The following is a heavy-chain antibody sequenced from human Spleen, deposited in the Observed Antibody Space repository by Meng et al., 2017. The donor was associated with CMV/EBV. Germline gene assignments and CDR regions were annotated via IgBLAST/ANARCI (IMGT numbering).Heavy chain of an antibody. CDR2: IRSKTNSYAT. Sequence: GGSLRLSCAASGFTFSGSAMHWVRQASGKGLEWVGRIRSKTNSYATAYTASVKGRFTISRDDSKNTAYLQMNSLKTEDTAVYYCVVSEKAYCSSGRCYNDYYYCGMDVWGQGTTVTVSS. CDR3: VVSEKAYCSSGRCYNDYYYCGMDV. D-gene: IGHD2-15*01. V-gene: IGHV3-73*01. J-gene: IGHJ6*02. CDR1: GFTFSGSA.